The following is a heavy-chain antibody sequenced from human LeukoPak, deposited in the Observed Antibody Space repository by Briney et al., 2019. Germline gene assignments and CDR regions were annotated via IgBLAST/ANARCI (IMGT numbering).Heavy chain of an antibody. J-gene: IGHJ5*02. Sequence: GGSLRLSCAASGFTFSNYAMSWVRQAPGKGLEWVSIISGSGGSTYYVDSVKGRFTIFRDNSKNTLYLQMNSLRAEDTAVYYCAKEPGIAAAAQNNWFDPWGQETLVTVSS. CDR3: AKEPGIAAAAQNNWFDP. CDR2: ISGSGGST. D-gene: IGHD6-13*01. V-gene: IGHV3-23*01. CDR1: GFTFSNYA.